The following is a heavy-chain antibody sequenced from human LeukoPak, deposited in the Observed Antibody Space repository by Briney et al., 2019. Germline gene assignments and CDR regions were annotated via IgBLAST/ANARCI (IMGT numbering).Heavy chain of an antibody. CDR2: ISGSGGST. J-gene: IGHJ4*02. D-gene: IGHD3-10*01. CDR1: GFTFSSYA. CDR3: ASTRRTMVRGVIIDPFDY. V-gene: IGHV3-23*01. Sequence: GGSLRLSCAASGFTFSSYAMSWVRQAPGKGLEWVSAISGSGGSTYYADSVKGRFTISRDNSKNTLYLQMNSLRAEDTAVYYCASTRRTMVRGVIIDPFDYWGQGTLVTVSS.